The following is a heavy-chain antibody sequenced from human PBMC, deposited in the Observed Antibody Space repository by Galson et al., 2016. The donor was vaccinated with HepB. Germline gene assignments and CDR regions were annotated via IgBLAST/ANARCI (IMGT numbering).Heavy chain of an antibody. Sequence: SETLSLTCSVSGGSISTSSYFWAWIRQPPGKGLEWIGSIHYSGYTYYDPSLKSRVTISVDTSKNQFSLKLSSVTAADTAVYFCARGTGSPVKYYFDYWGQGTLVTVSS. CDR3: ARGTGSPVKYYFDY. V-gene: IGHV4-39*07. J-gene: IGHJ4*02. CDR1: GGSISTSSYF. CDR2: IHYSGYT. D-gene: IGHD3-10*01.